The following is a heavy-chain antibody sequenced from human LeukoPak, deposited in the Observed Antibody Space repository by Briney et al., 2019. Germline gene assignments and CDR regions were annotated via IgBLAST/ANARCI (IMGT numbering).Heavy chain of an antibody. Sequence: SETLSLTCSVSGGSISSCSYYWGWVRQPPGKGLEWIGSIYYSGSTYYNPSLKSRVTISVDTSKNQFSLKLSSVTAADTAVYYCARSSVVDSSGYDFDYWGQGTLVTVSS. CDR3: ARSSVVDSSGYDFDY. V-gene: IGHV4-39*07. J-gene: IGHJ4*02. D-gene: IGHD3-22*01. CDR2: IYYSGST. CDR1: GGSISSCSYY.